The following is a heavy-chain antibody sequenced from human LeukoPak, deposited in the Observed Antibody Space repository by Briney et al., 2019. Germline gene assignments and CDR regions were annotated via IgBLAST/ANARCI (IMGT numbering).Heavy chain of an antibody. CDR1: GFTFSSYA. D-gene: IGHD3-10*01. V-gene: IGHV3-23*01. CDR3: AKRGPTAYYFDS. CDR2: ISASGGST. Sequence: TGGSMTLSCAASGFTFSSYAMSWVRQAAGKGLEWVSAISASGGSTYYADSVKGRFTISRDNSKNTLYLQMNSLRAEDTAVYYCAKRGPTAYYFDSWGEGTPVPDSS. J-gene: IGHJ4*02.